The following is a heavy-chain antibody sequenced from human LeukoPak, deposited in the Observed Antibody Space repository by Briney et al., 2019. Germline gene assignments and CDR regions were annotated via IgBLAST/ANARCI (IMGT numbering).Heavy chain of an antibody. J-gene: IGHJ3*02. Sequence: GGSLRLSCAASGFTFSSYWMSWVRQAPGKGLEWVGFIRSKAYGGTTKNAASVKGRFTISRDDSRSIAYLQMNSLKTEDTAVYYCTRRYNYDSSGYYYVRDAFDIWGQGTMVTVSS. CDR3: TRRYNYDSSGYYYVRDAFDI. CDR1: GFTFSSYW. D-gene: IGHD3-22*01. CDR2: IRSKAYGGTT. V-gene: IGHV3-49*04.